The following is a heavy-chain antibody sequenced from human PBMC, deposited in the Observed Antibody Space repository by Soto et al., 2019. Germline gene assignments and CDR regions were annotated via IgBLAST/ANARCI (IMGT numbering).Heavy chain of an antibody. V-gene: IGHV3-30*18. CDR3: AKALEEKRLVGVGFDY. J-gene: IGHJ4*02. Sequence: QVQLVESGGGVVQPGGSLRLSCAASGFTFSHYGMHWVRQSPGKGLGWVAVISSDGSTKYYGDSVKGRFTISRDNSKNTLFMQMTSLRAEDTAVYYCAKALEEKRLVGVGFDYWGQGTLVTVSS. D-gene: IGHD3-16*01. CDR1: GFTFSHYG. CDR2: ISSDGSTK.